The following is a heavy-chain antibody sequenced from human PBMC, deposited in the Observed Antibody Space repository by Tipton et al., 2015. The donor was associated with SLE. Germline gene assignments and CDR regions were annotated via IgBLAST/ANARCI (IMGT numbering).Heavy chain of an antibody. Sequence: TLSLTCTVSGASIKSGSYFWTWIRQPAGKGLEWIGRMFSSGDTNYNPSLKSRLTMSVDTSKNQISLRLNSVTAADTAVYYCARVDRGPRNFDLWGRGTLVTVSS. CDR2: MFSSGDT. CDR1: GASIKSGSYF. V-gene: IGHV4-61*02. D-gene: IGHD1-26*01. CDR3: ARVDRGPRNFDL. J-gene: IGHJ2*01.